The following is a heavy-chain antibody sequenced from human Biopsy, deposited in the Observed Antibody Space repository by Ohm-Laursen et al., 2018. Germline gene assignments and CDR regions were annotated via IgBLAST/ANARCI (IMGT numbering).Heavy chain of an antibody. D-gene: IGHD1-7*01. CDR1: GYTFTSYD. CDR3: GRAVRNQLLTDP. J-gene: IGHJ5*02. V-gene: IGHV1-8*01. CDR2: LNPASGNS. Sequence: GASVKVSCKVSGYTFTSYDITWVRQASGQGPEWIGWLNPASGNSNFGQKFRGRVTVTSDTSISTAYMELSGLTSDDTATYYCGRAVRNQLLTDPWGQGTLVTVTS.